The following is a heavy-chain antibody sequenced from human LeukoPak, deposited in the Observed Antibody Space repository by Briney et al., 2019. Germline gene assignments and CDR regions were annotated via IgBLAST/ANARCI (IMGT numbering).Heavy chain of an antibody. CDR1: GGSISSGGYY. V-gene: IGHV4-61*08. J-gene: IGHJ3*02. D-gene: IGHD2-2*01. Sequence: SQTLSLTCTVSGGSISSGGYYWSWIRQPPGKGLEWIGYIYYSGSTNYNPSLKSRVTISVDTSKNQFSLKLSSVTAADTAVYYCARSYCSSTSCFDAFDIWGQGTMVTVSS. CDR2: IYYSGST. CDR3: ARSYCSSTSCFDAFDI.